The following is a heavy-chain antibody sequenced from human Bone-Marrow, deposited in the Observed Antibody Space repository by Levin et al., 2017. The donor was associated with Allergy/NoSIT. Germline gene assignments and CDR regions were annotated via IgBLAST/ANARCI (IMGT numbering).Heavy chain of an antibody. J-gene: IGHJ4*02. Sequence: GESLKISCKASGYTFTSYGISWVRQAPGQGLEWMGWISAYNGNTNYAQKLQGRVTMTTDTSTSTAYMELRSLRSDDTAVYYCARLAHLSSTEYSSSSWYFDYWGQGTLVTVSS. D-gene: IGHD6-6*01. CDR2: ISAYNGNT. CDR1: GYTFTSYG. CDR3: ARLAHLSSTEYSSSSWYFDY. V-gene: IGHV1-18*01.